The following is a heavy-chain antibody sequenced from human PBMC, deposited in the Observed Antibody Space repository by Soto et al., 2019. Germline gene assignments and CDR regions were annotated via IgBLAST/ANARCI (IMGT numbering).Heavy chain of an antibody. CDR1: GGSISSSSYY. CDR3: ARQRLDSAFDY. J-gene: IGHJ4*02. D-gene: IGHD3-3*01. CDR2: IYYSGST. Sequence: SETLSLTCTVSGGSISSSSYYWGWIRQPPGKGLEWIGSIYYSGSTYYNPSLKSRVTISVDTSKNSLYLQMNSLRAEDTAVYYCARQRLDSAFDYWGQGTLVTVSS. V-gene: IGHV4-39*01.